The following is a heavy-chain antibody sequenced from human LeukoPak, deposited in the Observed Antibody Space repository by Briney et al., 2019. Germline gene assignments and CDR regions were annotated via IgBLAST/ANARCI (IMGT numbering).Heavy chain of an antibody. Sequence: GASVKVSCKASGYTFTSYGISWVRQAPGQGLEWMGWISAYNGNTNYAQKLQGRVTMTTDTSTSTAYMELRSLRSDDTAVYYCARDGPGGMITFGGVIVDYYYYGMDVWGQGNTVTVSS. CDR1: GYTFTSYG. J-gene: IGHJ6*02. CDR2: ISAYNGNT. CDR3: ARDGPGGMITFGGVIVDYYYYGMDV. V-gene: IGHV1-18*01. D-gene: IGHD3-16*02.